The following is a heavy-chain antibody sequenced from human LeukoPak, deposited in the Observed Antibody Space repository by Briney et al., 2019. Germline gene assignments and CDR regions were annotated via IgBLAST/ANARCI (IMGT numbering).Heavy chain of an antibody. CDR3: ATPEKQWHIFDY. CDR1: GFTFSSYA. V-gene: IGHV3-30*04. CDR2: ISFDGSNK. J-gene: IGHJ4*02. Sequence: GRSLRLSCAASGFTFSSYAMHWVRQAPGKGLEWVAVISFDGSNKYYADSVKGRFTISRDNSKNTLYLQMNSLRAEDTPVYYCATPEKQWHIFDYWGQGTLVTVSS. D-gene: IGHD6-19*01.